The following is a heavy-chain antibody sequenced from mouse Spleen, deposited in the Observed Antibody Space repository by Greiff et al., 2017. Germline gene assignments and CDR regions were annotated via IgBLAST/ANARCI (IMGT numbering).Heavy chain of an antibody. CDR3: ARRGGSRGMDY. J-gene: IGHJ4*01. CDR2: INPSNGRT. CDR1: GYTFTSYW. V-gene: IGHV1S81*02. Sequence: QVQLQQPGAELVKPGASVKLSCKASGYTFTSYWMHWVKQRPGQGLEWIGEINPSNGRTNYNEKFKSKATLTVDKSSSTAYMQLSSLTSEDSAVYYCARRGGSRGMDYWGQGTSVTVSS. D-gene: IGHD1-1*01.